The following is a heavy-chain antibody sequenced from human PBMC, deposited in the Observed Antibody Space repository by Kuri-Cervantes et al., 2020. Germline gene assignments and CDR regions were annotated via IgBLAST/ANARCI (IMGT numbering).Heavy chain of an antibody. J-gene: IGHJ4*02. D-gene: IGHD5-24*01. CDR2: ISYDGSNK. Sequence: GESLKISCAASGFTFSAYAMHWVRQAPGKGLEWVAVISYDGSNKYYADSVKGRFTISRHNSKNTLYLQMNSLRAEDTAVYYCARDGYNYDYWGQGTLVTVSS. V-gene: IGHV3-30*14. CDR3: ARDGYNYDY. CDR1: GFTFSAYA.